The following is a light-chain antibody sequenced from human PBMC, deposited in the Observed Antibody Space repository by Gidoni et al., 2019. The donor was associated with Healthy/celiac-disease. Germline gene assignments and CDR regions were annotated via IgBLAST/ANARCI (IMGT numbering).Light chain of an antibody. J-gene: IGLJ1*01. CDR2: DES. V-gene: IGLV3-21*03. CDR1: NIGSKS. CDR3: QVWDSSSNHPYV. Sequence: SYGLPQPPAGSVAAGKTARSTVGGHNIGSKSVHWYQQKPGQAPVLVVYDESDRPSGAPVPFSGSTSGNTATLTISRVAAGDEADYYCQVWDSSSNHPYVFGTGTKVTVL.